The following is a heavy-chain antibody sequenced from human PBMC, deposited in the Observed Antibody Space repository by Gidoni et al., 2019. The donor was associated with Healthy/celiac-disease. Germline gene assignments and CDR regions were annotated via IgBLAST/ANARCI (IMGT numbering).Heavy chain of an antibody. J-gene: IGHJ4*02. CDR3: AGGFGELFDY. CDR1: GGSISSGGYS. V-gene: IGHV4-30-2*01. Sequence: LSLTCAVSGGSISSGGYSWRWIRQPPGKGLEWIGYIYHSGSTYYNPSLKSRVTISVDRSKNQFSLKLSSVTAADTAVYYCAGGFGELFDYWGQGTLVTVSS. CDR2: IYHSGST. D-gene: IGHD3-10*01.